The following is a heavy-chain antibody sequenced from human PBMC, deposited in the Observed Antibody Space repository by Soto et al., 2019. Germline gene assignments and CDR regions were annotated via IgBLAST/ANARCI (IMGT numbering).Heavy chain of an antibody. CDR2: MQPSTGRT. Sequence: ASVKVSCKASGYSFTSLDINWVRQTAGQGLEWMGWMQPSTGRTGYAQKFQGRVTMTRDTSINTAYMELTTLTSDDTAFYYCARAVSAGVDYWGQGTLVTAPQ. V-gene: IGHV1-8*01. D-gene: IGHD1-26*01. J-gene: IGHJ4*02. CDR1: GYSFTSLD. CDR3: ARAVSAGVDY.